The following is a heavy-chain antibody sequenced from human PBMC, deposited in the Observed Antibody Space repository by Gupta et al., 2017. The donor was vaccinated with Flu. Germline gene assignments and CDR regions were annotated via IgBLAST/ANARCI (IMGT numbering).Heavy chain of an antibody. D-gene: IGHD2-8*01. Sequence: VQLVQSGAEVKKPGASVRVSCKTSGYSFSDYVLHWVRQAPGQALEGMGGITVYNGKTDYAQKFQGRVTMTTDSSTTTAYMELARLTSDDTAVYYCARLMGATGGFDFWGRGALVTVSS. CDR2: ITVYNGKT. J-gene: IGHJ4*02. CDR3: ARLMGATGGFDF. CDR1: GYSFSDYV. V-gene: IGHV1-18*01.